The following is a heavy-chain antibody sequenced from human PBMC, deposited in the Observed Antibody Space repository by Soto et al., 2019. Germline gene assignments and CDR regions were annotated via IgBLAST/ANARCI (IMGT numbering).Heavy chain of an antibody. CDR1: GYTFTSYD. CDR2: MNPNSGNT. CDR3: ARGDGYCTNGVCYTGWFDP. J-gene: IGHJ5*02. V-gene: IGHV1-8*01. Sequence: QVQLVQSGAEVKKPGASVKVSCKASGYTFTSYDINWVRQATGQGLEWMGWMNPNSGNTGYAQKFQGRVTMTRNTSISTAYMELSSLRSDDTAVYYCARGDGYCTNGVCYTGWFDPWGQGTLVTVSS. D-gene: IGHD2-8*01.